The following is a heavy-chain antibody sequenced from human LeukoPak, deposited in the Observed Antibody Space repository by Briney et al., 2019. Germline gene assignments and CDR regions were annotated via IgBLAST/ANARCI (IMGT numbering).Heavy chain of an antibody. CDR3: AKDPNGDYIGAFDM. CDR1: GFTFSAYA. V-gene: IGHV3-23*01. Sequence: GGSLRLSCTASGFTFSAYAMMWVRQAPGKGPEWVSAIRGGGASEYYADSVKGRFSISRDNSKDTPYLQMNSLEAEDTAVYYCAKDPNGDYIGAFDMGAPGTMVTVPS. D-gene: IGHD4-17*01. J-gene: IGHJ3*02. CDR2: IRGGGASE.